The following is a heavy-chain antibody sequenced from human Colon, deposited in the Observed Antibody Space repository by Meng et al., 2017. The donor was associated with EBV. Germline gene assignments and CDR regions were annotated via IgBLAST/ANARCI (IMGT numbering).Heavy chain of an antibody. J-gene: IGHJ4*02. CDR2: IYYNGST. D-gene: IGHD5-12*01. CDR1: GGSMSSGDYF. Sequence: ERLQAAGTGRGAPSGHLCLSCTGSGGSMSSGDYFWSWIRQPPGKGLVWIGYIYYNGSTYYNPSLKSRVTISVDTSKNQFSLKLSSVTAADTAVYYCARDRGGLGAFDYWGQGTLVTVSS. CDR3: ARDRGGLGAFDY. V-gene: IGHV4-30-4*01.